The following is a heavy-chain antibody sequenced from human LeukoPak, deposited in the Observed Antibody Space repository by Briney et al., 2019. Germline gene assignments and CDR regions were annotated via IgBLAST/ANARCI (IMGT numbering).Heavy chain of an antibody. J-gene: IGHJ4*02. D-gene: IGHD3-16*01. CDR2: ISASGGST. CDR1: GFTFSSSA. CDR3: AKKKRGETPPHLYS. Sequence: GGSLRLSCAASGFTFSSSAMSWVRQVPGKGLEWVSGISASGGSTSYADSARGRFTISRDNSKNTLYVQMNSLRDEDTAVYYWAKKKRGETPPHLYSWGQGTLVPVS. V-gene: IGHV3-23*01.